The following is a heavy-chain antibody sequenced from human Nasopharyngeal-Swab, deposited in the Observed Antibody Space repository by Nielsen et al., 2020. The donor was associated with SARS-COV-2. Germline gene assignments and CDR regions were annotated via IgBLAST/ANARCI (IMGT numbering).Heavy chain of an antibody. CDR2: IKQDGSEK. CDR3: AVDGY. D-gene: IGHD6-19*01. J-gene: IGHJ4*02. CDR1: GFTFSNFW. V-gene: IGHV3-7*01. Sequence: GESLKISCAASGFTFSNFWMSWVRQAPGKGLEWVANIKQDGSEKYYVDSMKGRFTISRDNAKNSLYLQMNSLRAEDTAVYYCAVDGYWGQGTLVTVSS.